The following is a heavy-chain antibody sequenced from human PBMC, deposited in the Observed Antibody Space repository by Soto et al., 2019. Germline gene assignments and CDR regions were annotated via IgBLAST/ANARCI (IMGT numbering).Heavy chain of an antibody. CDR2: ISYDGSNK. CDR3: AKERNVVLQALDY. CDR1: GFTFSSYG. V-gene: IGHV3-30*18. D-gene: IGHD2-15*01. Sequence: GGSLRLSCAASGFTFSSYGMHWVRQAPGKGLEWVAVISYDGSNKYYADSVKGRFTISRDNSKNTLYLQMNSLRAEDTAVYYCAKERNVVLQALDYWGQGTLVTVSS. J-gene: IGHJ4*02.